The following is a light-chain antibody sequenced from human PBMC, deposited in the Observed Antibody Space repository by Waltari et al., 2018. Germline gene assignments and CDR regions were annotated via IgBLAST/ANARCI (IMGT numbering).Light chain of an antibody. CDR3: CSFAGSISVFTV. J-gene: IGLJ1*01. CDR1: SSDVGGYNL. CDR2: DVT. V-gene: IGLV2-23*02. Sequence: QSALTQFASVSGSPGQSITISCTGTSSDVGGYNLVSWYQQHPGRAPKLSIYDVTKRPSGVSNRFSGSKSGNTASLTISGRQAEDEADYYCCSFAGSISVFTVFGTGTTVTVL.